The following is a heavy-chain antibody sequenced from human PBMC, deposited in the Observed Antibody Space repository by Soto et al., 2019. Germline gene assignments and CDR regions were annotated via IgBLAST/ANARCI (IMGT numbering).Heavy chain of an antibody. Sequence: EVHLVESGGGLVKPGGSLGLSCAASGFTFSDAWMNWVRQAPGKGLEWVGRIKGKSYGGTTEYDAPVKGRFTISRDDSESKLYLQMNSLTTEDTAVYYCTTEGFTFGYHGIDSWGQGALVTVSS. V-gene: IGHV3-15*07. J-gene: IGHJ4*02. D-gene: IGHD5-18*01. CDR1: GFTFSDAW. CDR3: TTEGFTFGYHGIDS. CDR2: IKGKSYGGTT.